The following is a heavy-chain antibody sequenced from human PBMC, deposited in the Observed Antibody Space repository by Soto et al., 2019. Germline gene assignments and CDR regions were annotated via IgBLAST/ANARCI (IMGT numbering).Heavy chain of an antibody. J-gene: IGHJ4*02. CDR2: ISSSSSTI. CDR1: GFTFSTYS. Sequence: GGSLRLSCAASGFTFSTYSINWVRQAPGKGLEWVSYISSSSSTIYYADSVRGRFTISRDNAKNSLYLQMNSLRAEDTAVYYCARNLMVYDILTGYYTGYYFVYWGQGTLVTVSS. D-gene: IGHD3-9*01. V-gene: IGHV3-48*01. CDR3: ARNLMVYDILTGYYTGYYFVY.